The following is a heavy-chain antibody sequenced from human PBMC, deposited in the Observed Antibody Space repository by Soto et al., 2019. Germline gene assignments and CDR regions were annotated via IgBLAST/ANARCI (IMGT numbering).Heavy chain of an antibody. Sequence: QLQLQESGPGLVKPSETLSLTCTVSGGSISSSSYYWGWIRQPPGKGLEWIGTIYYSGSTYYKPSLMSRVTISVDTSKNQFSLKLSSVTAADTAVYYCARQGSGSYNAFDIWGQGTVVTVSS. D-gene: IGHD1-26*01. V-gene: IGHV4-39*01. CDR3: ARQGSGSYNAFDI. J-gene: IGHJ3*02. CDR1: GGSISSSSYY. CDR2: IYYSGST.